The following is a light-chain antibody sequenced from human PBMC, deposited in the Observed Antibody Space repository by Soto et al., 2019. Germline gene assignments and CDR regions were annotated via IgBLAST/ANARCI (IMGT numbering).Light chain of an antibody. CDR3: DTWYSNTHKV. J-gene: IGLJ3*02. CDR2: LDRSGSY. Sequence: QLVLTQSSSASASLGSSVKLTCILSSGHSTYIIAWHQQQPGKAPRFLMTLDRSGSYNRGSGVPDRFSGSSSGADRYLTISMRQFEDEGDYYCDTWYSNTHKVFGGGTKVTVL. V-gene: IGLV4-60*02. CDR1: SGHSTYI.